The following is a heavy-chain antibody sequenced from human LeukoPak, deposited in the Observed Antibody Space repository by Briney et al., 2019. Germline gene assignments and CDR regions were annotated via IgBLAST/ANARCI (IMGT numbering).Heavy chain of an antibody. V-gene: IGHV4-31*03. J-gene: IGHJ3*02. D-gene: IGHD2-15*01. Sequence: SETLSLTCTVSGGSISSGGYHWSWIRQHPGKGLEWIGYIYYSGSTYYNPSLKSRVTISVDTSKNQFSLKLSSVTAADTAVYYCASYCSGGSCYPPDAFGIWGQGTMVTVSS. CDR3: ASYCSGGSCYPPDAFGI. CDR2: IYYSGST. CDR1: GGSISSGGYH.